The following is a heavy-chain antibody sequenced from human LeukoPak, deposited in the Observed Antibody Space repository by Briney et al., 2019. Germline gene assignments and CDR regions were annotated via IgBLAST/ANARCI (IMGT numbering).Heavy chain of an antibody. CDR2: IYYSGST. J-gene: IGHJ3*02. V-gene: IGHV4-39*01. CDR1: GGSISSGGYY. Sequence: PSETLSLTCTVSGGSISSGGYYWSWIRQHPGKGLEWIGSIYYSGSTYYNPSLKSRVTISVDTSKNQFSLKLSSVTAADTAVYYCASRRQLVRAFDIWGQGTMVTVSS. D-gene: IGHD6-6*01. CDR3: ASRRQLVRAFDI.